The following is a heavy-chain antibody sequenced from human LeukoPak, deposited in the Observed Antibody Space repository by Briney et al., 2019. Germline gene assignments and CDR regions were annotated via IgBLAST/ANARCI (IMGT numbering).Heavy chain of an antibody. CDR1: GGSISNYY. V-gene: IGHV4-59*01. D-gene: IGHD1-26*01. CDR2: IYYSGST. J-gene: IGHJ6*02. Sequence: SETLSLTCTVSGGSISNYYWSWIRQPPGKGLEWIGYIYYSGSTNYNPSLKSRVTISVDTTKNQFSLKLSSVTAADTAVYYCARVGGTNYYYYGMDVWGQGTTVTVSS. CDR3: ARVGGTNYYYYGMDV.